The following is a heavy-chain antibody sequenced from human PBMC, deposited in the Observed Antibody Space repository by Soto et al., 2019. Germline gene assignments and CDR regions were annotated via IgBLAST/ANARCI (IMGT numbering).Heavy chain of an antibody. CDR1: GYTFTSYY. Sequence: ASVKVSCKASGYTFTSYYMHWVRQAPGQGLEWMGIINPSGGSTSYAQKFQGRVTMTRDTSTSTVYMELSSLRSEDTAVYYCAREGQGYSYGYCWDCYYYMDVWGKGTTVTVSS. CDR2: INPSGGST. CDR3: AREGQGYSYGYCWDCYYYMDV. J-gene: IGHJ6*03. D-gene: IGHD5-18*01. V-gene: IGHV1-46*01.